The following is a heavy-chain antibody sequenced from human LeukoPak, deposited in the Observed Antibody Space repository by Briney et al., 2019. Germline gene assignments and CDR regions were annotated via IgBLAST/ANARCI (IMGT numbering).Heavy chain of an antibody. CDR3: ARDVTSRNYFDS. CDR1: GYIFSQDS. CDR2: VDGLSDTI. J-gene: IGHJ4*02. Sequence: APLRLSCVASGYIFSQDSMNCGRQSPGGGLEWLSAVDGLSDTIYYADSVKGRFTISRDNAKNSLSLHMTNLRVEDTAIYYCARDVTSRNYFDSWGQGTLVTVSS. V-gene: IGHV3-21*06.